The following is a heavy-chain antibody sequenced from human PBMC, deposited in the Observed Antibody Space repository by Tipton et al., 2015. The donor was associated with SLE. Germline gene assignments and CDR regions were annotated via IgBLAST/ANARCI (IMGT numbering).Heavy chain of an antibody. V-gene: IGHV3-30-3*01. D-gene: IGHD1-1*01. CDR2: ISYDGSNK. Sequence: SLRLSCADSGFIFSTYAMHWVRQAPGKGLEWVAVISYDGSNKYYADSVKGRFTISRDNSKNTLYLQMNSLRAEDTAVYYCAKGATGTYYYYYMDVWGKGTTVTVSS. J-gene: IGHJ6*03. CDR3: AKGATGTYYYYYMDV. CDR1: GFIFSTYA.